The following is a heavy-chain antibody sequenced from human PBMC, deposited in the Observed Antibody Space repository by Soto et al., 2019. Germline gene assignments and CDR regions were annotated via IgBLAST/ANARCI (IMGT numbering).Heavy chain of an antibody. V-gene: IGHV3-30*18. CDR3: AKVGSYYYGMDV. D-gene: IGHD1-26*01. Sequence: SLSLSCSASGFTFSSYGMHWVRQAPGKGLEWVAVISYDGSNKYYADSVKGRFTISRDNSKNTLYLQMNSLRAEDTAVYYCAKVGSYYYGMDVWGQGTTVTVSS. CDR2: ISYDGSNK. CDR1: GFTFSSYG. J-gene: IGHJ6*02.